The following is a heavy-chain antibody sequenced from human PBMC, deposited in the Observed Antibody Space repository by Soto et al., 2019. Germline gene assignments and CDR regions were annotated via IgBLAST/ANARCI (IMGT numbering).Heavy chain of an antibody. Sequence: PGGSLRLSCAASGFTFSSYWMHWVRQAPGKGLVWVSRINSDGSSTSYADSVNGRFTISRDNAKNTLYLQMNSLRAEDTAVYYCARKAGTGIYYYYGMDVWGQGTTVTVSS. D-gene: IGHD6-13*01. CDR2: INSDGSST. CDR3: ARKAGTGIYYYYGMDV. V-gene: IGHV3-74*01. CDR1: GFTFSSYW. J-gene: IGHJ6*02.